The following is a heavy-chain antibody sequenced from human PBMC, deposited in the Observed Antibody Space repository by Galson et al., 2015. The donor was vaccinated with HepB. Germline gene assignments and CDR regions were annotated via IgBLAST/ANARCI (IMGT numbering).Heavy chain of an antibody. V-gene: IGHV3-30-3*01. CDR2: ISYDGSNK. CDR3: ARDRTVTKGPLVGAFDI. J-gene: IGHJ3*02. D-gene: IGHD4-17*01. CDR1: GFTFSSYA. Sequence: SLRLSCAASGFTFSSYAMHWVRQAPGKGLEWVAVISYDGSNKYYADSVKGRFTISRDNSKNTLYLQMNSLRAEDTAVYYCARDRTVTKGPLVGAFDIWGQGTMVTVSS.